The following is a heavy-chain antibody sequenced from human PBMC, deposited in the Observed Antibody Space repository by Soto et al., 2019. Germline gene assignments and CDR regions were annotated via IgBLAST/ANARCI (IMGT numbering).Heavy chain of an antibody. CDR2: IYYSVST. Sequence: QVQLQGSGPRLVKPSQTLSLTCSVSGASISSGAYFWTWIRHHPGKGLEWIGYIYYSVSTSYTYQPPALQNRVTLSVDTSKNLVSLRLTSVTAADTATYYCARDKGPDTYGQTRIRDYSYAMDVWGQGTTVIVSS. V-gene: IGHV4-31*03. J-gene: IGHJ6*02. D-gene: IGHD5-18*01. CDR1: GASISSGAYF. CDR3: ARDKGPDTYGQTRIRDYSYAMDV.